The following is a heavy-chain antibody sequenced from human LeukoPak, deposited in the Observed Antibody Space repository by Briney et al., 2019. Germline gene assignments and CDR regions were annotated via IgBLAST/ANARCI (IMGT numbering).Heavy chain of an antibody. CDR3: ARDSGGTPPTT. Sequence: SETLSLTCTVSGGSISSYYWSWIRQPPGKGLEWIGYIYYSGSTNYNPSLKSRVTISVDTSKNQFSLKLSSVTAADTAVYYCARDSGGTPPTTWGQGTLVTVSS. J-gene: IGHJ5*02. V-gene: IGHV4-59*01. CDR2: IYYSGST. CDR1: GGSISSYY.